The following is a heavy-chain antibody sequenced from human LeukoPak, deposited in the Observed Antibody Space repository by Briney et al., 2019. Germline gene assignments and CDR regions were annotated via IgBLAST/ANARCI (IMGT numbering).Heavy chain of an antibody. CDR3: ARAVPGNPHFDY. CDR1: DDSISDYY. D-gene: IGHD1-14*01. J-gene: IGHJ4*02. V-gene: IGHV4-59*12. Sequence: PSETLSLTCTVSDDSISDYYRGWIRQPPGKGLEWIGYFHNSGTSTYNPSLKSRVTISADTFNNQFSLRLNSVTAADTAVYYCARAVPGNPHFDYWGQGTLVTVSS. CDR2: FHNSGTS.